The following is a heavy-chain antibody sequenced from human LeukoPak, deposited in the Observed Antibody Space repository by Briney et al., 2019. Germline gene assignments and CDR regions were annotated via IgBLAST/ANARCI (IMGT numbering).Heavy chain of an antibody. CDR3: ARARWQLVPYFDS. D-gene: IGHD6-6*01. CDR1: GSTFTDYY. J-gene: IGHJ4*02. V-gene: IGHV1-2*02. CDR2: INPNSGGT. Sequence: ASVKVSCKASGSTFTDYYMHWVRPAPGQGLEWMGWINPNSGGTNFAQKFQGRVAMTRDTSISTAYLELGSLRSDDTAVYFCARARWQLVPYFDSWGQGTLVTVSS.